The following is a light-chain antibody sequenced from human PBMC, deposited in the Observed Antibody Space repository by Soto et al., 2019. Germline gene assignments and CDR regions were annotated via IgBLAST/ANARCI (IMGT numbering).Light chain of an antibody. Sequence: QSALTQPASVSGSPGQSITISCTGTSSDVGTYNYVSWYQQQLGKAPKLMIHEVSNRPSGVSNRFSGSKSGNTASLTISGLQAEDEADYYCSSFTTSRAYVFGIGTKLTVL. CDR1: SSDVGTYNY. CDR3: SSFTTSRAYV. J-gene: IGLJ1*01. V-gene: IGLV2-14*01. CDR2: EVS.